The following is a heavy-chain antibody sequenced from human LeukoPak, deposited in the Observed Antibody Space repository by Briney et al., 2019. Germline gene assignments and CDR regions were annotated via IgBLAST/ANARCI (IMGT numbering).Heavy chain of an antibody. D-gene: IGHD6-13*01. CDR1: GFTFSSYA. V-gene: IGHV3-23*01. CDR2: ISGSGGST. Sequence: GGSLRLSCAASGFTFSSYAMSWVRQAAGKGLEWVSAISGSGGSTYYADSVKGRFTISRDNSKNTLYLQMNSLRAEDTAVYYCAKVRYSQGSSWPIDYWGQGTLVTVSS. J-gene: IGHJ4*02. CDR3: AKVRYSQGSSWPIDY.